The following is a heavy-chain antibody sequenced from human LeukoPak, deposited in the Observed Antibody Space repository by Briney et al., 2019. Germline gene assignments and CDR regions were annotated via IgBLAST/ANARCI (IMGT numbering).Heavy chain of an antibody. V-gene: IGHV4-59*08. CDR3: ARHQVLYSSGWFDY. CDR2: IYYRGST. D-gene: IGHD6-19*01. CDR1: GGSITNYY. Sequence: PSETLSLTCTVSGGSITNYYWSWIRQPPGKGLEYIGNIYYRGSTNYNPSLKSRVTISVDTSKNQFSLKLSSVTAADTAVYYRARHQVLYSSGWFDYWGQGTLVTVSS. J-gene: IGHJ4*02.